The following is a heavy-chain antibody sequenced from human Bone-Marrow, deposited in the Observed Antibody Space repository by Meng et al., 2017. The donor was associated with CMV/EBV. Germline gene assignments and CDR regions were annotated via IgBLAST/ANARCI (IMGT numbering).Heavy chain of an antibody. V-gene: IGHV3-48*03. CDR1: GFTFSSYE. CDR2: ISSSGSTI. D-gene: IGHD1-26*01. Sequence: GGSLRLSCAASGFTFSSYEMNWVRQAPGKGLEWVSYISSSGSTIYYADSVKGRFTISRDNAKNSLYLQMNSLRAEDTAVYYCARVLGATTMFDYWGQGTLVTVSS. CDR3: ARVLGATTMFDY. J-gene: IGHJ4*02.